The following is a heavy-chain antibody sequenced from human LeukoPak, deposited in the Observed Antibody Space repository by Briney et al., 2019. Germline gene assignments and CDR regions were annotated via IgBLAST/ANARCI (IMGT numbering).Heavy chain of an antibody. CDR1: GFTFSSYW. J-gene: IGHJ4*02. V-gene: IGHV3-74*01. CDR2: IKTDGSRT. Sequence: PGGSLRLSCAASGFTFSSYWMHWVRQAPGKGLVWVSRIKTDGSRTSYADSVKGRFTISRDNAKNSLYLQMNSLRAEDTAVYYCARHPRKYCSSTSCPGRYWGQGTLVTVSS. CDR3: ARHPRKYCSSTSCPGRY. D-gene: IGHD2-2*01.